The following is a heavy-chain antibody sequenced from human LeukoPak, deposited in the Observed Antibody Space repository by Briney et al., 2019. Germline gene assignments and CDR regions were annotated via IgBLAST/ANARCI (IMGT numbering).Heavy chain of an antibody. D-gene: IGHD2-15*01. CDR3: AMSSGGQHYFDY. CDR1: GFTFSSYG. V-gene: IGHV3-33*01. Sequence: GGSLRLSCAASGFTFSSYGMHWVRQAPGKGLEWVAVIWYDGSNKYYADSVKGRFTISRDNSKNTLYLQMSSLRAEDTAVYYCAMSSGGQHYFDYWGQGTLVTVSS. J-gene: IGHJ4*02. CDR2: IWYDGSNK.